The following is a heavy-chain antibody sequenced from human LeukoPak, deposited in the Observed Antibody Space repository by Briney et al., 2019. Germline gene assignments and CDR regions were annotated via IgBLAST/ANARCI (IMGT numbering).Heavy chain of an antibody. Sequence: GGSLRLSCAASGFTFSSYGMHWVRQAPGKGLEWVAFIRYDGSNKYYADSVKGRFTISRDNSKNTLYLQMNSLRAEDTAVYYCAKFLMDRSQYRSSTSCYPDYWGQGTLVTVSS. CDR3: AKFLMDRSQYRSSTSCYPDY. J-gene: IGHJ4*02. CDR2: IRYDGSNK. D-gene: IGHD2-2*01. V-gene: IGHV3-30*02. CDR1: GFTFSSYG.